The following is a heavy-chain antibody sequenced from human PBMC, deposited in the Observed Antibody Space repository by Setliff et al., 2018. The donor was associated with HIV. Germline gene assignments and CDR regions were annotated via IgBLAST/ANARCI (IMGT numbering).Heavy chain of an antibody. CDR1: GYTFTAYY. J-gene: IGHJ3*02. CDR3: ASKLHCTNGVCLDAFDI. D-gene: IGHD2-8*01. Sequence: ASVKVSCKSSGYTFTAYYIHWVRQAPGQGLEWMGRIIPNSGGTNHAQNFQGRVTMTRDTSISTAYMELSRLRSDDTAVYYCASKLHCTNGVCLDAFDIWGQGTMGTVSS. CDR2: IIPNSGGT. V-gene: IGHV1-2*06.